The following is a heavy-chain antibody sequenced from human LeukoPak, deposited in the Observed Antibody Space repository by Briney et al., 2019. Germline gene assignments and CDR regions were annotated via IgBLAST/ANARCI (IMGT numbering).Heavy chain of an antibody. V-gene: IGHV3-21*01. D-gene: IGHD4-11*01. CDR1: GFTFSSYS. Sequence: PGGSLRLSCVASGFTFSSYSMNWVRQAPGKGLEWVSSISSSSSYKYYTDSVKGRFTISRDNAKNSLYLQMNSLRAEDTAVYYCARDLDYSTGFDYWGQGTLVTVSS. J-gene: IGHJ4*02. CDR2: ISSSSSYK. CDR3: ARDLDYSTGFDY.